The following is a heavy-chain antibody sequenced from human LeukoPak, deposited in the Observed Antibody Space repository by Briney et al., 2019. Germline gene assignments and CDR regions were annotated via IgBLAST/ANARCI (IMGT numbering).Heavy chain of an antibody. V-gene: IGHV4-34*01. CDR3: ARTPEVDY. CDR1: GGSFSGYY. J-gene: IGHJ4*02. Sequence: SETLSLTCAVYGGSFSGYYWSWIRQPPGKGLEWIGEINHSGSTNYNPSLKSRVTISVDTSKNQFSLKLSSVTAADTAVYYRARTPEVDYWGQGTLVTVSS. CDR2: INHSGST.